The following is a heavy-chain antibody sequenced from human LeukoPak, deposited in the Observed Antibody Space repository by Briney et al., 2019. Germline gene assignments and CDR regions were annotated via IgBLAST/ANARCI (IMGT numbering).Heavy chain of an antibody. CDR3: ARDASGGYYLFDY. J-gene: IGHJ4*02. V-gene: IGHV3-30*04. CDR1: GSTFSSYA. D-gene: IGHD3-22*01. Sequence: PGGSLRLSCAASGSTFSSYAMHWVRQAPGKGLEWVAVISYDGSNKYYADSVKGRFTISRDNSKNTLYLQMNSLRAEDTAVYYCARDASGGYYLFDYWGQGTLVTVSS. CDR2: ISYDGSNK.